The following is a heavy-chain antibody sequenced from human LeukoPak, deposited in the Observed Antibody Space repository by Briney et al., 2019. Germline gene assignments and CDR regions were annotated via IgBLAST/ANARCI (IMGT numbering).Heavy chain of an antibody. CDR2: IKADGGKT. D-gene: IGHD1-1*01. Sequence: GGSLRLSCAASGFIFSNYWMTWVRQAPGKGLEWVANIKADGGKTYYADSVKGRFTLSRDNTKNTLSLQMKCVGVADTAVYYCARAGMTGTADYWGQGVLVTVS. V-gene: IGHV3-7*01. CDR3: ARAGMTGTADY. J-gene: IGHJ4*02. CDR1: GFIFSNYW.